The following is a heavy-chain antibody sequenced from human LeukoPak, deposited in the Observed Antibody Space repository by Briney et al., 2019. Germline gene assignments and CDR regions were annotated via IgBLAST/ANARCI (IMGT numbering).Heavy chain of an antibody. D-gene: IGHD4-23*01. Sequence: PSETLSLTCTVSGGSISSYCWSWIRQPPGKGLEWIGYIYYSGSTNYNPSLKSRVTISVDTSKNQFSLKLSSVTAADTAVYYCARDDYGGVFDYWGQGTLVTVSS. J-gene: IGHJ4*02. CDR3: ARDDYGGVFDY. CDR2: IYYSGST. V-gene: IGHV4-59*12. CDR1: GGSISSYC.